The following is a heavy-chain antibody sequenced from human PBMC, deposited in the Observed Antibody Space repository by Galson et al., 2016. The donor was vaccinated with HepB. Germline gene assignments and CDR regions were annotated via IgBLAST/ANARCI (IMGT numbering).Heavy chain of an antibody. J-gene: IGHJ6*02. Sequence: SETLSLTCSVSGGSISGYYWSWIRQPPGKGLEWIGYISSSGRTHYNTSLKSRVIISEDTSKNQFSPNLSSVTAADTAVYYCARDRAMIHPAGFYSMDVWGQGTTVTVSS. D-gene: IGHD5-12*01. CDR2: ISSSGRT. CDR3: ARDRAMIHPAGFYSMDV. CDR1: GGSISGYY. V-gene: IGHV4-59*01.